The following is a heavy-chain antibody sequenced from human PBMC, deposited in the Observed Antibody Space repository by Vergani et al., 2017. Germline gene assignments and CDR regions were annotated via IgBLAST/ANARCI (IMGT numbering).Heavy chain of an antibody. Sequence: EVQLVESGGGLVKPGGSLRLSCAASGFTFSSYSMNWVRQAPGKGLEWVSSISSSSRYIYYADSVKGRFTISRDNAKNSLYLQMNSLRAEDTAVYYCARVDVSSSPFFDYWGQGTLVTVSS. CDR1: GFTFSSYS. CDR2: ISSSSRYI. V-gene: IGHV3-21*01. J-gene: IGHJ4*02. D-gene: IGHD6-13*01. CDR3: ARVDVSSSPFFDY.